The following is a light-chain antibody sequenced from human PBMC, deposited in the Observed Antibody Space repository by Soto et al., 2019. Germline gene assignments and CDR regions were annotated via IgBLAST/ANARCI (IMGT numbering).Light chain of an antibody. CDR3: QQYNSYWWT. CDR1: QSISSW. V-gene: IGKV1-5*01. J-gene: IGKJ1*01. Sequence: DIQMTQSPSTLSSSLGDRVTITCRASQSISSWLAWYQQKPGKAPKLLIYDASSLESGVPSRFSGSVSGTEGTITISSLKTDDGATYYCQQYNSYWWTFGQGTKVDIK. CDR2: DAS.